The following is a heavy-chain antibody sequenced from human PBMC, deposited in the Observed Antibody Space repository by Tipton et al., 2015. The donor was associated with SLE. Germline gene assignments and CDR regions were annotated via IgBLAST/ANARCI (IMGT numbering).Heavy chain of an antibody. J-gene: IGHJ6*02. CDR3: VQRRTLTGPYGVDV. CDR1: EFTFTSYA. CDR2: ISGSGGST. Sequence: SLRLSCAASEFTFTSYAMTWVRQAPGKGLEWVSAISGSGGSTYYADSLKGRFTISRDNFKNTLFLQMNSLRVEDTAVYYCVQRRTLTGPYGVDVWGQGTTVTVSS. V-gene: IGHV3-23*01.